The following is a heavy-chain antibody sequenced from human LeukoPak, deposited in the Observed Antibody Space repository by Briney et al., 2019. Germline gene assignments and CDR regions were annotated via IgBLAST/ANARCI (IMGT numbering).Heavy chain of an antibody. CDR3: AKDGGELVPAATNFDY. Sequence: PGGSLRLSCAASGFTFSSYSMNWVRQAPGKGLEWVSSISSSSSYIYYADSVKGRFTISRDNAKNSLYLQMNSLRAEDTAVYYCAKDGGELVPAATNFDYWGQGTLVTVSS. J-gene: IGHJ4*02. CDR1: GFTFSSYS. CDR2: ISSSSSYI. D-gene: IGHD2-2*01. V-gene: IGHV3-21*01.